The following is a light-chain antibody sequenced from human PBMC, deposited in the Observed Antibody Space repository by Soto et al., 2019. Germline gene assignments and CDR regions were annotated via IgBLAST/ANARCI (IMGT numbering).Light chain of an antibody. CDR1: SSDVGGYNY. CDR2: EVS. CDR3: SSYTSSSTVV. V-gene: IGLV2-14*01. Sequence: QSVLTQPASVSGSPGQSITISCSGTSSDVGGYNYVSWYQQNPGKVPKLIIYEVSNRPSGVSNRFSGSKSGNTASLTVSGLQAEDEGDYYCSSYTSSSTVVFGTGTKVTVL. J-gene: IGLJ1*01.